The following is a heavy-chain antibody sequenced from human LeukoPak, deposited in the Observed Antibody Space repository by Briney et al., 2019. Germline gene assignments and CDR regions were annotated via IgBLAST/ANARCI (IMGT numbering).Heavy chain of an antibody. V-gene: IGHV3-53*04. Sequence: PGGSLRLSCAASGFTASSNYMSWVRQAPGKGLEWVSVIYSGGSTYYADSVKGRFTISRHNSKNMLYLQMNSLRAEDTAVYYCARDASYYYGMDVWGQGATVTVSS. CDR3: ARDASYYYGMDV. CDR1: GFTASSNY. CDR2: IYSGGST. J-gene: IGHJ6*02.